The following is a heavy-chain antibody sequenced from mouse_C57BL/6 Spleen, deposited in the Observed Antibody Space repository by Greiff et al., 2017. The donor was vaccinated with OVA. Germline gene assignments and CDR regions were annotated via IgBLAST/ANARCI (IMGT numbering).Heavy chain of an antibody. CDR1: GYTFTSYN. CDR2: IYPGNGDT. CDR3: ARSTTVVLHWYFDV. Sequence: QVQLQQSGAELVRPGASVKMSCKASGYTFTSYNMHWVKQTPRQGLQWIGAIYPGNGDTSYNQKFKGKAILTVDKSSSTAYMQLSSLTSEDSAVYFCARSTTVVLHWYFDVWGTGTTVTVSS. J-gene: IGHJ1*03. V-gene: IGHV1-12*01. D-gene: IGHD1-1*01.